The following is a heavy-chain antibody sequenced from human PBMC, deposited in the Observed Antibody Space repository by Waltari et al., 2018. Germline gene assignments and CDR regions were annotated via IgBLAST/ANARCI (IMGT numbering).Heavy chain of an antibody. CDR2: IYSGGST. J-gene: IGHJ4*02. D-gene: IGHD3-3*01. CDR1: GFTVGNTY. Sequence: EVQLVESGGGLIQPGGSLRLSCAVSGFTVGNTYRSWVRQAPGKGLEWVSVIYSGGSTYYADSVKGRFTISRDSSENTVYLQMSSLRAEDTALYYCARLDFWTGSYYWGQGTLVTVSS. V-gene: IGHV3-53*01. CDR3: ARLDFWTGSYY.